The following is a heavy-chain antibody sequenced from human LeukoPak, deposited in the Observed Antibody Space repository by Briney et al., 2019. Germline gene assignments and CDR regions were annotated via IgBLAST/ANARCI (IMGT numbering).Heavy chain of an antibody. D-gene: IGHD3-10*01. CDR1: GGSITNTNYY. V-gene: IGHV4-39*02. Sequence: SETLSLTCTVSGGSITNTNYYWGWIRQPPEKGLEYIGSLFYSGSTSYNPSLKSRVTMSIDTSKNHLSLKLNSVTAADTAVYSSAGLFVGAYYGSGYYFDDWGQGTLVTVTS. J-gene: IGHJ4*02. CDR3: AGLFVGAYYGSGYYFDD. CDR2: LFYSGST.